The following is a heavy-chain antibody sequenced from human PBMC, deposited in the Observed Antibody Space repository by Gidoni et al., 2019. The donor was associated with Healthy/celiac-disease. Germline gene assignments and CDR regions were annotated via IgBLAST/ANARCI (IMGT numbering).Heavy chain of an antibody. V-gene: IGHV3-49*03. Sequence: EVQLVASGGGLVQPGRALRLSCTASGLTFGDYAMSWFRQAPGKGLEWVGFIRSKAYGGTTEYAASVKGRFTISRDDSKSIAYLQMNSLKTEDTAVYYCTRDHVRFLEWTQIPAFDIWGQGTMVTVSS. CDR1: GLTFGDYA. CDR3: TRDHVRFLEWTQIPAFDI. J-gene: IGHJ3*02. D-gene: IGHD3-3*01. CDR2: IRSKAYGGTT.